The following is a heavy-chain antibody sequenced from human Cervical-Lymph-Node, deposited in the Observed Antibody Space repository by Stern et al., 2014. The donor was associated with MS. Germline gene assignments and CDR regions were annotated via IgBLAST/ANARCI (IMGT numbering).Heavy chain of an antibody. Sequence: EMQLVESGGGLVKPGGSLRLSCAASAFTFSNAWMSWVRQAPGKGLEWVGRIKSKNDGGTADYAAPVRGRFTISRDDSGNTLYRQMNSLKTEDTAVYYCSTADYRYYYGMDVWGQGTTVTVSS. D-gene: IGHD4-11*01. V-gene: IGHV3-15*01. J-gene: IGHJ6*02. CDR1: AFTFSNAW. CDR2: IKSKNDGGTA. CDR3: STADYRYYYGMDV.